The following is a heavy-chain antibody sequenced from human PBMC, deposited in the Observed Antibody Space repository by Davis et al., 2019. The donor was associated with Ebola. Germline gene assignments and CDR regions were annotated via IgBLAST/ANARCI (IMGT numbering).Heavy chain of an antibody. J-gene: IGHJ4*02. Sequence: GGSLKISCVASGFTFSSIDMTWVRQAPGKGLEWVSTISGNGDTTYSADSVRGRFTISRDNSKNTLFLQMNSLRAEDTAVYYCTTWLVNHFDYWGQGTLVTVTS. D-gene: IGHD1-1*01. CDR2: ISGNGDTT. CDR3: TTWLVNHFDY. V-gene: IGHV3-23*01. CDR1: GFTFSSID.